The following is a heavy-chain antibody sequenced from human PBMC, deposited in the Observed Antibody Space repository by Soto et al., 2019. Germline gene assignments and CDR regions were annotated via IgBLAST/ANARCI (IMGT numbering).Heavy chain of an antibody. J-gene: IGHJ6*02. CDR2: IYPGDSDT. Sequence: GESLKISCNGSGYSFTSYWIGWVRQMPGKGLEWMGIIYPGDSDTRYSPSFQGQVTISADKSISTAYLQWSSLKASDTAVYYCARDGFAGGYYTYYYGMDVWGQGTTATVSS. V-gene: IGHV5-51*01. D-gene: IGHD3-3*01. CDR1: GYSFTSYW. CDR3: ARDGFAGGYYTYYYGMDV.